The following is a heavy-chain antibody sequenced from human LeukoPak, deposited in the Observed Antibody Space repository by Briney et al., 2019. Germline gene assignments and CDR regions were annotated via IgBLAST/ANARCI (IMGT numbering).Heavy chain of an antibody. Sequence: GGSLRLSCAASGFTFSSYGMHWVRQAPGKGLEWVAVIWYDGSNKYYADSVKGRFTISRDNSENTLYLQMNSLRAEDTAVYYCAREYEGGTFKNWFDPWGQGTLVTVSS. V-gene: IGHV3-33*01. CDR1: GFTFSSYG. J-gene: IGHJ5*02. CDR3: AREYEGGTFKNWFDP. CDR2: IWYDGSNK. D-gene: IGHD1-26*01.